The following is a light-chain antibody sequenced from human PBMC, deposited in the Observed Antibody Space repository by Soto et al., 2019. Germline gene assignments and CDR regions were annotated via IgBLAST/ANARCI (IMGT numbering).Light chain of an antibody. CDR2: EVS. J-gene: IGLJ3*02. CDR1: SSDVGGYNY. Sequence: QSALTQPPSASGSRGQSVTISCTGTSSDVGGYNYVSWYQQHPGKAPKLMIYEVSKRPSGVPDRFSGSKSGNTASLTVSGLQAEDEADYYCSSYAGSNNEVFGGGTKLTVL. V-gene: IGLV2-8*01. CDR3: SSYAGSNNEV.